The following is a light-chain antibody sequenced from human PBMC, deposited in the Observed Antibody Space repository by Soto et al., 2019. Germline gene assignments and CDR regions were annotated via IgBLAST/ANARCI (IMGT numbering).Light chain of an antibody. V-gene: IGKV1-27*01. CDR1: LPISNY. CDR3: HKYNSAPLT. J-gene: IGKJ4*02. Sequence: DIQMTQSPSSLSASVGYRVTITCRASLPISNYLAWYQQKPGKIPNLLIYAASNLQAGVPSRFRGSGSGTDFTLTISSLQPDDVGAYYCHKYNSAPLTVGGVTKVEIK. CDR2: AAS.